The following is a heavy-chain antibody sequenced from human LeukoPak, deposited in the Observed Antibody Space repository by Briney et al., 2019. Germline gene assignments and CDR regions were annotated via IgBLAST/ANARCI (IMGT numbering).Heavy chain of an antibody. CDR2: ISWNGDTI. D-gene: IGHD2-21*02. CDR1: GFTFHHYA. CDR3: VAGDWGARDSFDL. J-gene: IGHJ3*01. Sequence: GRSLRLSCAASGFTFHHYAMHWVRQAPGKGLEWVSGISWNGDTIAYVDSVKGRFTISRDNAKNSFFLQMSSLRAEDTSVYYCVAGDWGARDSFDLWGRGTMVTVSS. V-gene: IGHV3-9*01.